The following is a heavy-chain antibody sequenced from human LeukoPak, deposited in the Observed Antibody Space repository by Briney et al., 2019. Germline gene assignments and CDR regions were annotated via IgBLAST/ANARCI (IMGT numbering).Heavy chain of an antibody. CDR2: IKPDGSDT. J-gene: IGHJ4*02. CDR1: GFTFSTYS. Sequence: GGSLRLSCAASGFTFSTYSMHWVRQAPGRGLVWVSYIKPDGSDTTYADSVKGRFTISRDNAKNTLYLQMNSLRAEDTAVYYCARSGDYYDSSGYFDYWGQGTLVTVSS. V-gene: IGHV3-74*01. D-gene: IGHD3-22*01. CDR3: ARSGDYYDSSGYFDY.